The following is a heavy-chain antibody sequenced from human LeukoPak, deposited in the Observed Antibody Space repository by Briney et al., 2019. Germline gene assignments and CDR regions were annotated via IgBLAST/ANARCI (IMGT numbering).Heavy chain of an antibody. J-gene: IGHJ5*02. CDR2: INPNSGGT. CDR1: AYTFTGYY. Sequence: ASVTVSYTASAYTFTGYYMHWVRQAPGQGLEWMGWINPNSGGTNYAQKFQGRVTMTRYTSISTAYMELSRLISDDTAVYYCARKSRMVREVIITGWFDHWGQGTLVTVSS. CDR3: ARKSRMVREVIITGWFDH. D-gene: IGHD3-10*01. V-gene: IGHV1-2*02.